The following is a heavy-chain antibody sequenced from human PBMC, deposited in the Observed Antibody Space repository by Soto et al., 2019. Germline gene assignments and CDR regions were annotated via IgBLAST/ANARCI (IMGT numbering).Heavy chain of an antibody. D-gene: IGHD3-10*01. V-gene: IGHV3-33*01. CDR2: IWYDGSNK. Sequence: GGSLRLSCAASGFTFSSYGMHWVRQAPGKGLEWVAVIWYDGSNKYYADSVKGRFTISRDNSKNTLYLQMNSLRAEDTAVYYCARDKDYYGSGKRKHINIDYWGQGTLVTVSS. J-gene: IGHJ4*02. CDR3: ARDKDYYGSGKRKHINIDY. CDR1: GFTFSSYG.